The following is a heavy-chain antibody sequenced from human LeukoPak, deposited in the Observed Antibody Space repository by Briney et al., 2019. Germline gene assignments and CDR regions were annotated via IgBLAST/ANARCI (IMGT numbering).Heavy chain of an antibody. Sequence: PSVTLSLTCTVSGGSISSSAYFWGWIRQPPGKGLEWIGSIYYSGSTYYNPSLKSRLTISADTSKNQLSLKLSSVTAADTAVYYCAKSSPPPLRYWGQGTLVTVSS. CDR3: AKSSPPPLRY. CDR2: IYYSGST. CDR1: GGSISSSAYF. V-gene: IGHV4-39*07. J-gene: IGHJ4*02.